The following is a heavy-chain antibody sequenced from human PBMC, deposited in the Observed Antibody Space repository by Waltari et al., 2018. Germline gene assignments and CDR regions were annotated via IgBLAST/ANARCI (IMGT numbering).Heavy chain of an antibody. CDR1: GFTLTNHG. CDR2: IWYDGSNK. D-gene: IGHD3-3*01. V-gene: IGHV3-33*01. CDR3: ARGDGGSGLGASDI. J-gene: IGHJ3*02. Sequence: QVQLVESGGGVVQSGRSLRLSCVGSGFTLTNHGMNWVRQGPGKWREVVAVIWYDGSNKNYVDSVKGRFTISRDNSKNTMYLEMNRLRAEDTAVYFCARGDGGSGLGASDIWGQGTMVTVSS.